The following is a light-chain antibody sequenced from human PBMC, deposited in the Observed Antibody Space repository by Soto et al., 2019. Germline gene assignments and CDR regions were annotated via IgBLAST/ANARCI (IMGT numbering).Light chain of an antibody. CDR1: SSDVGGHNY. J-gene: IGLJ3*02. CDR3: SSYTSSSSLV. V-gene: IGLV2-14*03. CDR2: DVN. Sequence: QSALTQPASVSGSPGQWITISCTGTSSDVGGHNYVSWYQHHPGKAPKVMIYDVNKRPSGVSNRFSGSKSGNTASLIISRLQAEDEADYYCSSYTSSSSLVFGGGTKLTVL.